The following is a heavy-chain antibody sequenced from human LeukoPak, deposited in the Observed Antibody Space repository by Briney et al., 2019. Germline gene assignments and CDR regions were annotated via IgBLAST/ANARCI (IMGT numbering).Heavy chain of an antibody. J-gene: IGHJ3*01. V-gene: IGHV3-48*01. CDR1: GFSFLTYT. D-gene: IGHD2-21*02. CDR3: TRDMTAGAFDV. CDR2: IYGSSNTI. Sequence: PGGSLRLSCAAAGFSFLTYTMHSVRQAPGKRLESVSYIYGSSNTIYYADSLQDRFTLSRDNAQGSLHLQMNSLRAEDTAVYYCTRDMTAGAFDVWGQGTMVTVSS.